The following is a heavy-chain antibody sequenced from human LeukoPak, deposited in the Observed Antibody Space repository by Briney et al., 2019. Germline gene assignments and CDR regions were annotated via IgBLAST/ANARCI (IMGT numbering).Heavy chain of an antibody. CDR3: EWIRYFDSSVRYFDY. V-gene: IGHV4-39*01. CDR2: FSYSGST. D-gene: IGHD3-9*01. J-gene: IGHJ4*02. Sequence: SETLSLTCTVSGGSISSRSYYWGWIRQPPGKGLEWIGGFSYSGSTYYSPSLKSRVTISVDTSTNQFSLNLSSVTAADTAVYSCEWIRYFDSSVRYFDYWGQGALVTVSS. CDR1: GGSISSRSYY.